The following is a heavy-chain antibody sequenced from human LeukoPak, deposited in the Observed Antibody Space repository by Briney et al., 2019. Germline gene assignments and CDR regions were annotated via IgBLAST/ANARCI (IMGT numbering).Heavy chain of an antibody. D-gene: IGHD5-18*01. CDR3: AKTALYSYGYLDY. Sequence: GGSLRLSCAASGFTFSDYYMGWIRQAPGKGLEWVSAISGSGGSTYYADSVKGRFTISRDNSKNTLYLQMNSLRAEDTAVYYCAKTALYSYGYLDYWGQGTLVTVSS. CDR1: GFTFSDYY. J-gene: IGHJ4*02. CDR2: ISGSGGST. V-gene: IGHV3-23*01.